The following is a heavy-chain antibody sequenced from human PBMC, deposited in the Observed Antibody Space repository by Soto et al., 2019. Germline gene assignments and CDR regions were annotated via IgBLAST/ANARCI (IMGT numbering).Heavy chain of an antibody. D-gene: IGHD3-16*01. CDR3: ARGRGGTSLGAS. J-gene: IGHJ5*02. CDR2: ISHSGTT. CDR1: GGSFSGYY. V-gene: IGHV4-34*01. Sequence: QVQLQQWGAGQLKPSETLSLTCAVYGGSFSGYYWSWIRQTPGKGLEWIGEISHSGTTNYNPSLKRRVTIAVDTSNNQFSLKLSSVTAADTAVYYCARGRGGTSLGASWGQGTLVTVSS.